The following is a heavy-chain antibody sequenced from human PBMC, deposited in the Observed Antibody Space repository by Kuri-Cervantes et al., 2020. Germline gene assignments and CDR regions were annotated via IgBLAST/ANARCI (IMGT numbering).Heavy chain of an antibody. J-gene: IGHJ3*02. D-gene: IGHD2-2*01. V-gene: IGHV1-8*01. CDR3: ARGGVYQLLWFDI. Sequence: ASVKVSCKASGYTFTSYDINWVRQATGQGLEWMGWMNPNSGNTGYAQKFQGRVTITADKSTSTAYMELSSLRSEDTAVYYCARGGVYQLLWFDIWGQGTMVTVSS. CDR1: GYTFTSYD. CDR2: MNPNSGNT.